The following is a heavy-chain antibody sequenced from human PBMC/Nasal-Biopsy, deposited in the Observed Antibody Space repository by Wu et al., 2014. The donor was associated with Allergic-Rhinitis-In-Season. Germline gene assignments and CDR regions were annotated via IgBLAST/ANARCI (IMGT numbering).Heavy chain of an antibody. CDR1: GFSLSTSGVR. Sequence: ALVKPTHTLTLTCTFSGFSLSTSGVRVSWIRQPPGKALEWLARIEWDEDKFYSSSLKTRLTISKDTSKNQVVLTMTNMDPVDTATYYCARSIWFGELETDAFDIWGQGTLVTVSS. CDR2: IEWDEDK. CDR3: ARSIWFGELETDAFDI. J-gene: IGHJ3*02. V-gene: IGHV2-70*04. D-gene: IGHD3-10*01.